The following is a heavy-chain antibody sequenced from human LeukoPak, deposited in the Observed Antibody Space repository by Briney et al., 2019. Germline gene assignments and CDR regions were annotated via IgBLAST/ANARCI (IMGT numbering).Heavy chain of an antibody. CDR2: IGAGGTT. CDR1: GFIFSSYA. CDR3: AKFRADSSGWPFDY. D-gene: IGHD6-19*01. V-gene: IGHV3-23*01. J-gene: IGHJ4*02. Sequence: GGSLRLSCGASGFIFSSYAMSWVRQAPGKGLEWVSGIGAGGTTYYADSVKGRFTISRDSSTDTLYLQMDSLRVDDTAIYYCAKFRADSSGWPFDYWGQGTLVTVSS.